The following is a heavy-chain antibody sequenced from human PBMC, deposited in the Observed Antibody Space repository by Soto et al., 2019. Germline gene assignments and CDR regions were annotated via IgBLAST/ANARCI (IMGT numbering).Heavy chain of an antibody. V-gene: IGHV4-59*06. J-gene: IGHJ4*02. Sequence: SETLSLTCTVSGGSISSYYWSWIRQHPGKGLEWIGYIYYSGSTYYNPSLKSRVTISVDTSKNQFSLKLSSVTAADTAVYYCARTYCSGGSCYHFDYWGQGTLVTVSS. CDR2: IYYSGST. CDR3: ARTYCSGGSCYHFDY. D-gene: IGHD2-15*01. CDR1: GGSISSYY.